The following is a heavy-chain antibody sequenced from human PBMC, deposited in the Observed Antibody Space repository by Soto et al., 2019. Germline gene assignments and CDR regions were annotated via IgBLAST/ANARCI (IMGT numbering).Heavy chain of an antibody. J-gene: IGHJ5*02. CDR3: AKDKEGYAGDWFDP. CDR2: ISWNSGSI. Sequence: GGSLRLSCAASGFTFDDYAMHWVRQAPGKGLEWVSGISWNSGSIGYADSVKGRFTISRDNAKNSLYLQMNSLRAEDTALYYCAKDKEGYAGDWFDPWGQGTLVTVSS. CDR1: GFTFDDYA. V-gene: IGHV3-9*01. D-gene: IGHD5-12*01.